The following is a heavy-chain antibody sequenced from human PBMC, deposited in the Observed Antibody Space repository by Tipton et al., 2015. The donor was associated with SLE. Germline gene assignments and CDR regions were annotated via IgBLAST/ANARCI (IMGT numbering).Heavy chain of an antibody. D-gene: IGHD3-10*01. Sequence: TLSLTCAVYGGSFSGFYWNWIRQPPGKGLEWIGEINHSGSTNYNPSLKSRVTISVDTSKNQFSLKLSSVTAADTAVYYCARGLTSSGSYPLFGYWGQGTLVTVSS. CDR1: GGSFSGFY. V-gene: IGHV4-34*01. J-gene: IGHJ4*02. CDR3: ARGLTSSGSYPLFGY. CDR2: INHSGST.